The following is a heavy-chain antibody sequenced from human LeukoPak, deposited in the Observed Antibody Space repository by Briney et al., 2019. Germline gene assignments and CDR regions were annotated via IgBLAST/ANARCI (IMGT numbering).Heavy chain of an antibody. V-gene: IGHV1-18*01. Sequence: ASVKVSCKTSGYEFTSYGISWVRQAPGQGLEWMGWISAYNGHTGYTQNLQGRVTMTTDTSTSTVYMELRRLRSDDTAVYYCAGPQPYYFDYWGQGTLVTVSS. CDR2: ISAYNGHT. CDR3: AGPQPYYFDY. CDR1: GYEFTSYG. J-gene: IGHJ4*02.